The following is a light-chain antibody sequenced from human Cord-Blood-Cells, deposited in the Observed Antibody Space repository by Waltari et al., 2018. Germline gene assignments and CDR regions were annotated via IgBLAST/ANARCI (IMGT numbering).Light chain of an antibody. V-gene: IGKV1-39*01. CDR3: QQSYRTPFT. J-gene: IGKJ3*01. Sequence: DIHMTQSPSSLSASVGDIVTITCRASQSISSYLNWYQQNPGNSPKLLIYAASSLQSGVPSRFIGSRSGTDFTLTTSSLQPEDFATYYCQQSYRTPFTCCPGTKVDIK. CDR1: QSISSY. CDR2: AAS.